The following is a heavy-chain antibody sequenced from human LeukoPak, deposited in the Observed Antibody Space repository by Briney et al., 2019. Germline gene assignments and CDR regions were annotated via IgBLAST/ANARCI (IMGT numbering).Heavy chain of an antibody. V-gene: IGHV4-61*08. CDR1: GGSISSGGYY. CDR3: ARDNWNYGSSMDV. D-gene: IGHD1-7*01. Sequence: SETLSLTCTVSGGSISSGGYYWSWIRQPPGKGLEWIGYIYYSGSTNYNPSLKSRVTISVDTSKNQFSLKLSSVTAADTAVYYCARDNWNYGSSMDVWGQGTTVTVSS. J-gene: IGHJ6*02. CDR2: IYYSGST.